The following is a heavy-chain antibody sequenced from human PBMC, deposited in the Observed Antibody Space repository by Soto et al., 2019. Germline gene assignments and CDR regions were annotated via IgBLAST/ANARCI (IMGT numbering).Heavy chain of an antibody. CDR2: IYYSGST. V-gene: IGHV4-59*01. CDR1: GGSISNNY. CDR3: ARTLYSYGPRFDY. D-gene: IGHD5-18*01. Sequence: PSETLSLTCTVSGGSISNNYWTWIRQPPGKGLEWIGYIYYSGSTNYNPSLKSRVTISVDTSKNQFSLKLSSVTAADTAVYYCARTLYSYGPRFDYWGQGTLVTVSS. J-gene: IGHJ4*02.